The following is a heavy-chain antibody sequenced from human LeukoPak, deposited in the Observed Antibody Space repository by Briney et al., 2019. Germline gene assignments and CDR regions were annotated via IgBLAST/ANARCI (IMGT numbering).Heavy chain of an antibody. CDR3: AREGSSGWGAYRAFEI. CDR1: GYTFTSYD. Sequence: GASVKVSCKASGYTFTSYDINWVRQAPGQGLEWMGGIIPIFGTANYAQKFQGRVAITTDESTSAAYMELSSLRSEDTAVYYCAREGSSGWGAYRAFEIWGQGTMVTVSS. V-gene: IGHV1-69*05. CDR2: IIPIFGTA. J-gene: IGHJ3*02. D-gene: IGHD6-19*01.